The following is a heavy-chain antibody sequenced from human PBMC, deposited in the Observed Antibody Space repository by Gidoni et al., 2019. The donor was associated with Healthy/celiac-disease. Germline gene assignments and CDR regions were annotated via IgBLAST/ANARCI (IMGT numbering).Heavy chain of an antibody. CDR3: AKDLMGCSSTSCYTFYYGMDV. Sequence: EVPLLASGGGLVLPGRSLSPSCAVSGLPFSYSAMHWARQAPGKGLEWVSGISWKSGSIGDADSVKGRFTIARDNAKNSLYLQMSSLRAEDTALYYCAKDLMGCSSTSCYTFYYGMDVWGQGTTVTVSS. D-gene: IGHD2-2*02. CDR1: GLPFSYSA. CDR2: ISWKSGSI. V-gene: IGHV3-9*01. J-gene: IGHJ6*02.